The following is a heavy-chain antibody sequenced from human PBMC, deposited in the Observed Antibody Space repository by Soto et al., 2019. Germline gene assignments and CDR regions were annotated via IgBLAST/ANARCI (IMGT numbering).Heavy chain of an antibody. Sequence: EVQLVESGGGLVQPGGSLRLSCAASGFSFSSYWMGWVRQAPGRGLEWVANIKQDGSEKYYVDSVKGRFAISRDNAQNSLYLQMNSQRPEDTAVYYCTTETTVVVYWGQGTLVTVPS. J-gene: IGHJ4*02. CDR1: GFSFSSYW. CDR2: IKQDGSEK. CDR3: TTETTVVVY. D-gene: IGHD1-1*01. V-gene: IGHV3-7*01.